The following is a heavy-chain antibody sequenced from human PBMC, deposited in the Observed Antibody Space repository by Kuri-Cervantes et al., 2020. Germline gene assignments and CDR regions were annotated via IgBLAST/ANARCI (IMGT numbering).Heavy chain of an antibody. Sequence: SQTLSLTCAFSGGSISSGGYSWGWIRQPPGKGLEWVGYIYHSGSTYYNPSPKSQVTISADRSKNQFSLKLSSVTAADTAVYYCARGEQWLVRVGFDYWGQGTLVTVSS. CDR2: IYHSGST. D-gene: IGHD6-19*01. J-gene: IGHJ4*02. CDR1: GGSISSGGYS. CDR3: ARGEQWLVRVGFDY. V-gene: IGHV4-30-2*01.